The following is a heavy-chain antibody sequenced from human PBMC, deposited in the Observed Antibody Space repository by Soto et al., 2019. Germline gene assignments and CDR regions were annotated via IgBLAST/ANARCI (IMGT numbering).Heavy chain of an antibody. D-gene: IGHD3-3*01. J-gene: IGHJ4*02. CDR3: ARVREFDFWSGYYHYFDY. Sequence: SETLSLTCAVYGGSFSGYYCSWIRQPPGKGLEWIGEINHSGSTNYNPSLKSRVTISVDTSKNQFSLKLSSVTAADTAVYYCARVREFDFWSGYYHYFDYWGQGTRVTVAS. CDR2: INHSGST. CDR1: GGSFSGYY. V-gene: IGHV4-34*01.